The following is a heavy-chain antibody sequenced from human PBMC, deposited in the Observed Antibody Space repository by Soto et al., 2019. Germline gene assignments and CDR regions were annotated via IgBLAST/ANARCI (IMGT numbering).Heavy chain of an antibody. Sequence: PGGSLRLSCAASGFTFSSYSMNWVRQAPGKGLEWVSYISSSSSTIYYADSVKGRFTISRDNAKNSLYLQMNSLRAEDTAVYYCARSPVVVVASWFDPWGQGTLVTVSS. D-gene: IGHD2-15*01. CDR1: GFTFSSYS. J-gene: IGHJ5*02. CDR2: ISSSSSTI. V-gene: IGHV3-48*01. CDR3: ARSPVVVVASWFDP.